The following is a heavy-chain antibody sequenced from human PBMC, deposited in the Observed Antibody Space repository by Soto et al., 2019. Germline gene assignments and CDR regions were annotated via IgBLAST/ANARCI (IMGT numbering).Heavy chain of an antibody. D-gene: IGHD5-18*01. CDR3: ARVGGYSYGRIDS. V-gene: IGHV3-7*03. Sequence: EVQLVESGGGLVLPGGTLRLSCAASGFTFSTYWMTWVRQAPGRGLEWVANIKHDGSEKYYLDSVRGRFTVSRANARHSLSLRMTSLSGDDTAVYYCARVGGYSYGRIDSWGQGTLVSVSS. J-gene: IGHJ4*02. CDR1: GFTFSTYW. CDR2: IKHDGSEK.